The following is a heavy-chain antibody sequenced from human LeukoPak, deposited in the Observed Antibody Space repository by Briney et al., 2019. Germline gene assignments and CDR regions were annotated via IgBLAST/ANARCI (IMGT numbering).Heavy chain of an antibody. CDR3: ARDITPPYYYGSGSYSPFDY. CDR1: GFTFSSYS. D-gene: IGHD3-10*01. J-gene: IGHJ4*02. Sequence: PGGSLRLSCAASGFTFSSYSMNWVRQAPGKGLEWVSSISSSSSYIYYADSVKGRFTISRDNAKNSLYLQMNSLRAEDTAVYYCARDITPPYYYGSGSYSPFDYWGQGTLVTVSS. CDR2: ISSSSSYI. V-gene: IGHV3-21*01.